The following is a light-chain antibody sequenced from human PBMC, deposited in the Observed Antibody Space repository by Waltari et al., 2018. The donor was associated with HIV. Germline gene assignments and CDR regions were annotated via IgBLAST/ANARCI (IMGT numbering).Light chain of an antibody. CDR1: SSNTGSNF. CDR2: RNN. V-gene: IGLV1-47*01. CDR3: AAWDDSLSGHWV. J-gene: IGLJ3*02. Sequence: QSVLTQPPSASGTPGQRVTIPCSGSSSNTGSNFVYWYQQLPGTAPKLLIYRNNQRPSGVPDRFSGSKSGTSASLAISGLRSEDEADYYCAAWDDSLSGHWVFGGGTKVTVL.